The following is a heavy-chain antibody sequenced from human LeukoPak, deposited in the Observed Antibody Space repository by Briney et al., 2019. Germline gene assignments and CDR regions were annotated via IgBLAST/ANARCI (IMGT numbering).Heavy chain of an antibody. CDR2: IDWDDDK. D-gene: IGHD3-10*01. V-gene: IGHV2-70*11. J-gene: IGHJ5*02. Sequence: SGPALVKPTQTLTLTCTFSGFSLSTSGMCVSWIRQPPGKALEWLARIDWDDDKYYSTSLKTRLTISKDTSKNQVVLTMTNMDPVDTATYYCARTTHGSGSSPPDWFDPWGQGTLVTVSS. CDR1: GFSLSTSGMC. CDR3: ARTTHGSGSSPPDWFDP.